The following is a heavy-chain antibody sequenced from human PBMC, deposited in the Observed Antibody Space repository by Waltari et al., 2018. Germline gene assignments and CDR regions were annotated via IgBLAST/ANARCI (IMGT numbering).Heavy chain of an antibody. V-gene: IGHV3-72*01. CDR2: TRDKAHFYTA. CDR3: VRDLVGAPY. Sequence: EVLLVASGGGLVQPGGSLRLSCAASGFSLSARYMDWVRQAPGKGLEWIGRTRDKAHFYTAEYAASVRGRFTISTDESTNSQYLQMNSLKTEDTAVYYCVRDLVGAPYWGQGTLVTVPS. J-gene: IGHJ4*02. D-gene: IGHD1-26*01. CDR1: GFSLSARY.